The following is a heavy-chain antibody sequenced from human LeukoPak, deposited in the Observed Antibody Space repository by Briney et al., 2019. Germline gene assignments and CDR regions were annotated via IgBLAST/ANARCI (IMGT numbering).Heavy chain of an antibody. V-gene: IGHV1-18*01. Sequence: ASVKVSCKASGYTFTSYGISWVRQAPGQGLEWMGWISTYNGNTNYAQKVQGRVTMTTDTSTSTAYMELRSPRSDDTAIYYCARQVDTSMALPDYWGQGTLVTVSS. J-gene: IGHJ4*02. CDR1: GYTFTSYG. D-gene: IGHD5-18*01. CDR3: ARQVDTSMALPDY. CDR2: ISTYNGNT.